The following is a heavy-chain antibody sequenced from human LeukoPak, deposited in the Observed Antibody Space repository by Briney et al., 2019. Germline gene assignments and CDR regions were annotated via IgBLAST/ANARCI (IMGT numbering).Heavy chain of an antibody. CDR3: ARYGGTSVRFSDY. V-gene: IGHV5-51*01. D-gene: IGHD4-23*01. Sequence: GESLKISFKGSGFSFTSYWIGWVRQTPGEGLEWMGIVYPSDSDTRYSPSFRGQVAISPDKSINTAYLQWSSLKASHTAMYYCARYGGTSVRFSDYWGQGTLVTVSS. CDR1: GFSFTSYW. J-gene: IGHJ4*02. CDR2: VYPSDSDT.